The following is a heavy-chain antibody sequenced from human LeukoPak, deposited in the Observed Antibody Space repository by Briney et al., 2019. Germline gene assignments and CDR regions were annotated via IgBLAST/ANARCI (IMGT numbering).Heavy chain of an antibody. Sequence: PGGSLRLSCAASKFTFSSYWMSWVRQAPGKGLEWVSAISGSGGSTYYADSVKGRFTISRDNSKNTLYLQMNSLRAEDTAVYYCAKDGGVAGTGRFDPWGQGTLVTVSS. J-gene: IGHJ5*02. D-gene: IGHD6-19*01. V-gene: IGHV3-23*01. CDR2: ISGSGGST. CDR3: AKDGGVAGTGRFDP. CDR1: KFTFSSYW.